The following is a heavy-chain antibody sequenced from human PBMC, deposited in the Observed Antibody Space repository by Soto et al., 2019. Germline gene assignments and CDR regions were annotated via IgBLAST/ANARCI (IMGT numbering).Heavy chain of an antibody. CDR2: ISGSGVST. D-gene: IGHD6-13*01. Sequence: GGSLRLSCAASGFTFSSYSISWVRQAPGKGLEWVSAISGSGVSTYYADSVKGRFTISRDNSKNTLYLQMNSLRAEDTAVYYCATYSSSWYYFDYWGQGTLVTVST. CDR3: ATYSSSWYYFDY. CDR1: GFTFSSYS. J-gene: IGHJ4*02. V-gene: IGHV3-23*01.